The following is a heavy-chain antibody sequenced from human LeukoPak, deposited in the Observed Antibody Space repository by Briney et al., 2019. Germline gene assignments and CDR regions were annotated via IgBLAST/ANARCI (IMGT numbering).Heavy chain of an antibody. CDR3: AKAHDYGDYVDY. V-gene: IGHV3-74*01. J-gene: IGHJ4*02. Sequence: PGGSLRLSCAASGFSFSFYWMHWVRQAPGKGPVWVSRIKTDGSIADYADSVKGRFTISRDNSKNTLYLQMNSLRAEDTAVYYCAKAHDYGDYVDYWGQGTLVTVSS. D-gene: IGHD4-17*01. CDR2: IKTDGSIA. CDR1: GFSFSFYW.